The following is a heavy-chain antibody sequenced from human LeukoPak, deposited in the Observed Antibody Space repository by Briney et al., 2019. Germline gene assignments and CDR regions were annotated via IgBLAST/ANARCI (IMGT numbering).Heavy chain of an antibody. Sequence: GGSLRLSCAASGLTFSSYAMHWVRQAPGKGLEYVSAISSNGGSTYYANSVKGRFTISRDNSKNTLYLQMGSLRAEDMAVYYCARDYCSGGSCYSFDGWGQGTLVTVSS. J-gene: IGHJ4*02. D-gene: IGHD2-15*01. CDR2: ISSNGGST. CDR3: ARDYCSGGSCYSFDG. CDR1: GLTFSSYA. V-gene: IGHV3-64*01.